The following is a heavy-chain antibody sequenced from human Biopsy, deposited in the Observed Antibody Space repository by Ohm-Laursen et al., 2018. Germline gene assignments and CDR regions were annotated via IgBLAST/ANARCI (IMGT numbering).Heavy chain of an antibody. CDR2: IIPILHVP. CDR3: ASLEDRTFDK. J-gene: IGHJ4*02. CDR1: GGTLITYA. V-gene: IGHV1-69*04. Sequence: ASVKVSCKASGGTLITYAISWVRQAPGQGLEWMGRIIPILHVPTYAQSFQGRVMISADKSTSTAYMELSGLRSEDTAVYYCASLEDRTFDKWGQGTLVTVSS.